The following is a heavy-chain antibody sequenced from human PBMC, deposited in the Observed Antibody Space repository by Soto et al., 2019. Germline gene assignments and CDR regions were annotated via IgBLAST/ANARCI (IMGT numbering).Heavy chain of an antibody. D-gene: IGHD3-9*01. CDR2: IKTAGSTK. J-gene: IGHJ6*02. CDR1: GFTFINFE. CDR3: ARAECSSPDCLTAYYSYGLDV. Sequence: GGSLRLSCAASGFTFINFEMHWVRQAPWKGLEWVSYIKTAGSTKYYAESVKGRFTISRDNARSSLFLQMNSLRAEDTAVYYCARAECSSPDCLTAYYSYGLDVWGQGSTVTVSS. V-gene: IGHV3-48*03.